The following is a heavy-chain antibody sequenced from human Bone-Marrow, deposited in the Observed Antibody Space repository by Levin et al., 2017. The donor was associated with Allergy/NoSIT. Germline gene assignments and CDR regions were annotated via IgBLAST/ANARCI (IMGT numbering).Heavy chain of an antibody. CDR2: IFHTGST. J-gene: IGHJ4*02. CDR1: GVSIGGNVYN. CDR3: ARSYYADTGFGLFDS. V-gene: IGHV4-31*03. D-gene: IGHD3-16*01. Sequence: TLSLTCSVDGVSIGGNVYNWNGIRQHPGKGLEWLGYIFHTGSTSYAPSLKNRITISVDTAKNVFSLRLSSLTTADTAVYFCARSYYADTGFGLFDSWGQGTLVTVSS.